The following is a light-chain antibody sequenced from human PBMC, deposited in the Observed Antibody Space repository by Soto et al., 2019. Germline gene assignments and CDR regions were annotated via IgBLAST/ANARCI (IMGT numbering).Light chain of an antibody. CDR1: SSNIGNNY. Sequence: QSVLTQPPSASGTPGQRVTISCSGSSSNIGNNYVCRYQQLPGTAPKLLIYRNNQRPSGVPDVLSGFKSGTSASLAISGLRSDDEADYYCASWDDSLSGVVFGGGTKVTVL. J-gene: IGLJ2*01. V-gene: IGLV1-47*01. CDR3: ASWDDSLSGVV. CDR2: RNN.